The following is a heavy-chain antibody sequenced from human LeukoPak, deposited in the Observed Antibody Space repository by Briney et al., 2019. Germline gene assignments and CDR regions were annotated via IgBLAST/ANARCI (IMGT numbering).Heavy chain of an antibody. Sequence: GGSLRLSCAASGFTVSNSWMFWVRQAPGKGLMYVSEINNDGDRIRYVDSVKGRFTISRDGAKNTLFLQMNSLRDDDTAMYYCARGGLPGGFDYWGQGILVTVSS. V-gene: IGHV3-74*01. J-gene: IGHJ4*02. CDR2: INNDGDRI. CDR3: ARGGLPGGFDY. CDR1: GFTVSNSW. D-gene: IGHD7-27*01.